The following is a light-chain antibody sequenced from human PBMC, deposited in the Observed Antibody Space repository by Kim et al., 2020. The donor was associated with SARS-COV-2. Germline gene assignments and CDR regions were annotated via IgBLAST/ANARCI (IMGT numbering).Light chain of an antibody. CDR3: QQDDSSPLT. J-gene: IGKJ4*01. CDR1: QRVNSNY. CDR2: DAS. Sequence: STGETASLSCGASQRVNSNYLAWYQQKPGLAPRLLIYDASSRATGIPDRFSGSGSGTDFTLTISRREPEDFAVYYCQQDDSSPLTFGGGTKVDIK. V-gene: IGKV3D-20*01.